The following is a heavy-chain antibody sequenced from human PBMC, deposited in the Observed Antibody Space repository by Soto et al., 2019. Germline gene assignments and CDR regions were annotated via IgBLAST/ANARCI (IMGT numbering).Heavy chain of an antibody. V-gene: IGHV3-15*07. CDR1: GFTFSNAW. D-gene: IGHD6-19*01. CDR3: TTDATAQSLYSSGWSRDY. Sequence: GGSLRLSCAASGFTFSNAWMNWVRQAPGKGLEWVGRIKSKTDGGTTDYAAPVKGRFTISRDDSKNTLYLQMNSLKTEDTAVYYCTTDATAQSLYSSGWSRDYWGQGTLVTVSS. J-gene: IGHJ4*02. CDR2: IKSKTDGGTT.